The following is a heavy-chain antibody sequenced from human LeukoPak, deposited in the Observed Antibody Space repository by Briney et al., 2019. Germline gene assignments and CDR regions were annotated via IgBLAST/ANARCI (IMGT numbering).Heavy chain of an antibody. CDR1: GFTFSSYA. CDR3: AKGKGSNYVGWFDP. CDR2: ISYDGSNK. D-gene: IGHD4-11*01. Sequence: GRSLRLSCAASGFTFSSYAMHWVRQAPGKGLEWVAVISYDGSNKYYADSVKGRFTISRDNSKNTLYLQMNSLRAEDTAVYYCAKGKGSNYVGWFDPWGQGTLVTVSS. J-gene: IGHJ5*02. V-gene: IGHV3-30-3*01.